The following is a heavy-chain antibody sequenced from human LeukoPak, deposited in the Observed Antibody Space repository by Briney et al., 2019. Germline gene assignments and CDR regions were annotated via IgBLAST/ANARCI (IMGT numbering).Heavy chain of an antibody. Sequence: SETLSLTCTVSGGSISIYYWSWIRQPPGKGLEWIGYIYDSGSTNYNPSLKSRVTISVDTSKNQFSLKLSSVTAADTAVYYCARRGGYSYGYHLYFDYWGQGTLVTVSS. J-gene: IGHJ4*02. CDR2: IYDSGST. CDR1: GGSISIYY. CDR3: ARRGGYSYGYHLYFDY. V-gene: IGHV4-59*01. D-gene: IGHD5-18*01.